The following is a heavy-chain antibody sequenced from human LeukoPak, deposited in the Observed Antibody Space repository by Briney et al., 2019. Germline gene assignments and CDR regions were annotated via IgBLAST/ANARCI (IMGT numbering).Heavy chain of an antibody. Sequence: GGSLRLSCAASGFTFSSHAMSWVRQAADKGLEWVAFVRNDGFDTYHSNSVKGRFSISRDDSKNTVYLQMNSLRAEDTALYYCARDRGKDYFGDWGQGTQVTVSS. CDR2: VRNDGFDT. D-gene: IGHD4-23*01. CDR1: GFTFSSHA. V-gene: IGHV3-30*02. CDR3: ARDRGKDYFGD. J-gene: IGHJ4*02.